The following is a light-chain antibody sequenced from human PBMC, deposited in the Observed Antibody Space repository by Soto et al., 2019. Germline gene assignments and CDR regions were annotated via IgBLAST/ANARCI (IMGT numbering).Light chain of an antibody. V-gene: IGLV2-14*01. J-gene: IGLJ3*02. CDR1: SSDIGAYKY. CDR2: EVN. CDR3: SSYTGDNTWM. Sequence: QAVVTQPASVSGSPGQPITISCSGTSSDIGAYKYVSWYQQHPGKVPKLMIYEVNNRPSGVSDRFSGSKSGNTASLTISGLQAEDEADYYCSSYTGDNTWMFGGGTKLTVL.